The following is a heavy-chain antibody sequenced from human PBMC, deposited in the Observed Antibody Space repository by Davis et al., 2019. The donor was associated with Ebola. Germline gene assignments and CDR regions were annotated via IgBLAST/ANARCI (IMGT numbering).Heavy chain of an antibody. Sequence: MPSETLSLTCAVYGGSFSGYYWSWIRQPPGKGLEWIGEINHSGSTNYNPSLKSRVTISVDTSKNQFSLKLSSVTAADTAVYYFVKYSLKFLVDTDVFDYWGQGTLVTVSS. V-gene: IGHV4-34*01. J-gene: IGHJ4*02. CDR2: INHSGST. D-gene: IGHD5-18*01. CDR1: GGSFSGYY. CDR3: VKYSLKFLVDTDVFDY.